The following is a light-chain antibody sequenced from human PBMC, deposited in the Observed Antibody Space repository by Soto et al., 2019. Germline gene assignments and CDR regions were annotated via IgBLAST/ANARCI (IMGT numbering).Light chain of an antibody. V-gene: IGKV1-5*03. Sequence: DIRLTHDPNALSFSLHYTVTITSRASQSISVWLAWYQQKAGKAPNLLIYKASRLESGAPSRFSGSGSETEFTLTISGLQPGDSATYYCQQDNSYSPKFGEGAKVDIK. CDR1: QSISVW. CDR2: KAS. J-gene: IGKJ1*01. CDR3: QQDNSYSPK.